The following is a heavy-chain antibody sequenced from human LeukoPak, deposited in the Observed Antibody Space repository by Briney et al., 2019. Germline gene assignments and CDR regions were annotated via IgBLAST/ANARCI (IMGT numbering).Heavy chain of an antibody. CDR3: AKDSDFWSGYYTLDY. D-gene: IGHD3-3*01. Sequence: QPGGSLRLSCAASGFTFSSYWMHWVRQAPGKGLVWVSRINSDGSSTSYADSVKGRFTISRDNSKNTLYLQMNSLRAEDTALFYCAKDSDFWSGYYTLDYWGQGTLVTVSS. CDR1: GFTFSSYW. J-gene: IGHJ4*02. CDR2: INSDGSST. V-gene: IGHV3-74*01.